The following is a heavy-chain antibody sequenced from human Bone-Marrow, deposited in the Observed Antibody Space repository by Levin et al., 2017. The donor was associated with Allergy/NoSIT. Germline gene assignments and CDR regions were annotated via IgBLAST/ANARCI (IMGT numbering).Heavy chain of an antibody. V-gene: IGHV4-39*01. D-gene: IGHD5-12*01. CDR1: GGSISTSSYY. CDR2: VYHSGTT. CDR3: TRPDIVTTWAFEQ. Sequence: SETLSLTCTVSGGSISTSSYYWGWIRQSPGKGLEWIGSVYHSGTTYYNPSFQSRVTMFGDMSKNQISLRLKYVTAADTAFYYCTRPDIVTTWAFEQWGQGILVTVSS. J-gene: IGHJ4*02.